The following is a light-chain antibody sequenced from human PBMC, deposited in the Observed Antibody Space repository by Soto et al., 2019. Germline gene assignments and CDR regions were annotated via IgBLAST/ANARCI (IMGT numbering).Light chain of an antibody. CDR3: TSYTTSSTLSV. Sequence: QSALTQPASVSGSPGQSITISCAGTSSDVGAYNYVSWYQQHPGKAPKLMIYEVSNRPSGVSNRFSGSKSGDTAYLTISGLQAEDEAASYPTSYTTSSTLSVFGTGTKLTVL. CDR2: EVS. CDR1: SSDVGAYNY. J-gene: IGLJ1*01. V-gene: IGLV2-14*01.